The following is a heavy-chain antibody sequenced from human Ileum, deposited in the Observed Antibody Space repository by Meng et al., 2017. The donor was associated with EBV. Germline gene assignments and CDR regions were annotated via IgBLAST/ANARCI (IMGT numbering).Heavy chain of an antibody. CDR3: LRGSGGSV. D-gene: IGHD3-10*01. J-gene: IGHJ1*01. Sequence: QVHRREAGPASVTPSEPSSLTCVALGDSITNHNWWAWVRQPPGKGLEWIGEIPHRGSSAYNPSLKSRVSMSIDKSKNQFSLKLTSVTAADTAVYHCLRGSGGSVWGQGTLVTVSS. CDR1: GDSITNHNW. CDR2: IPHRGSS. V-gene: IGHV4-4*02.